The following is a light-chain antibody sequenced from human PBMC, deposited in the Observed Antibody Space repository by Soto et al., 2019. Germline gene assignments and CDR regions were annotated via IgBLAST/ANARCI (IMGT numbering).Light chain of an antibody. Sequence: ETVVTQSPATRSVSPGERATLSCRASPSVSNNLAWYQQKPGQAPRLLIYGASTRATGIPARFSGSGSGTEFTLTISSLQSEDFAVYYCQQYNNWPLTFGGGTKVDIK. CDR1: PSVSNN. V-gene: IGKV3-15*01. CDR2: GAS. CDR3: QQYNNWPLT. J-gene: IGKJ4*01.